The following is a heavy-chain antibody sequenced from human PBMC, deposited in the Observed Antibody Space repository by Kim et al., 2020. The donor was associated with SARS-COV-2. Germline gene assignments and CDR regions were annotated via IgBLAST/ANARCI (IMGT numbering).Heavy chain of an antibody. D-gene: IGHD3-10*01. V-gene: IGHV3-21*01. J-gene: IGHJ4*02. Sequence: GGSLRLSCAASGFTFSICNMNWIRQAPGKGLEWVSSISSSSSYIYYADSLKGRFTISRDNAKNSLFLQMDSLRAEDTAVYYCVRGSERLLGVGDYWGQG. CDR2: ISSSSSYI. CDR1: GFTFSICN. CDR3: VRGSERLLGVGDY.